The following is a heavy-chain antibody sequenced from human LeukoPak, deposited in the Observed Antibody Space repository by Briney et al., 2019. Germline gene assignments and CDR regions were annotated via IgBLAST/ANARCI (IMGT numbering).Heavy chain of an antibody. Sequence: SETLSLTCTVSGGSISNYYWNWIRQPPGKGLEWIGYIYYTGNTNYNPSLKSRVTISVDTSKNQFSLKLSSVTAADTAIYYCARGGYYGSGNDFRFDPWGQGTLVTVSS. CDR2: IYYTGNT. CDR1: GGSISNYY. J-gene: IGHJ5*02. CDR3: ARGGYYGSGNDFRFDP. V-gene: IGHV4-59*01. D-gene: IGHD3-10*01.